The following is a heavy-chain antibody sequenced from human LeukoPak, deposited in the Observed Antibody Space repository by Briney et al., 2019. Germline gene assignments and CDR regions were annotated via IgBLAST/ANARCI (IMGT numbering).Heavy chain of an antibody. CDR1: GFTFSSYS. D-gene: IGHD3-3*01. CDR2: ISSSSSYI. Sequence: GGSLRLSCAASGFTFSSYSMNWVRQAPGKGLEWVSSISSSSSYIYYADSVKGRFTVSRDNAKNSLYLQMNSLRAEDTAVYYCARDRDDFWSGIDYWGQGTLVTVSS. CDR3: ARDRDDFWSGIDY. V-gene: IGHV3-21*01. J-gene: IGHJ4*02.